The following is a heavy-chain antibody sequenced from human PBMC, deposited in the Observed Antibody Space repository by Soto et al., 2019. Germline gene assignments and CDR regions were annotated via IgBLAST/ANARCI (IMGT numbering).Heavy chain of an antibody. J-gene: IGHJ3*02. Sequence: ASVKVSCTASGCTFTGYYMHWVRQAPGQGLEWMGWINPNSGGTNYAQKFQGRVTMTRDTSISTAYMELSRLRSDDTAVYYCARASDSRDAFDIWGQGTMVTVSS. CDR3: ARASDSRDAFDI. V-gene: IGHV1-2*02. CDR2: INPNSGGT. D-gene: IGHD3-22*01. CDR1: GCTFTGYY.